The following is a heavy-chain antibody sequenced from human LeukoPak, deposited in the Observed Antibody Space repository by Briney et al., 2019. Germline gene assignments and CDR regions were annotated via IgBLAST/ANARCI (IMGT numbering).Heavy chain of an antibody. CDR2: ISSNGGST. CDR1: GFTFSSYA. D-gene: IGHD6-13*01. J-gene: IGHJ4*02. Sequence: GGSLRLSCAASGFTFSSYAMHWVRQAPGKGLEYVSAISSNGGSTYYANSVKGRFAISRDNSKNTLYLQMGSLRAEDMAVYYCARAAPGIAYDYWGQGTLVTVSS. CDR3: ARAAPGIAYDY. V-gene: IGHV3-64*01.